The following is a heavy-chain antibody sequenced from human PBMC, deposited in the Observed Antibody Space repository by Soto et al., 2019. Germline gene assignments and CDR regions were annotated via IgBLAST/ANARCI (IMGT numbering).Heavy chain of an antibody. CDR1: GGSISSSSYY. D-gene: IGHD2-21*02. J-gene: IGHJ5*02. Sequence: SETLSLTCTVSGGSISSSSYYWGWIRQPPGKGLEWIGSIYYSGSTYYNPSLKSRVTLSVDTSKNQFSLKLSSVTAADTAVYYCARQTQPRYCGGDCYSFCWFDPWGQGTLVTVS. CDR2: IYYSGST. CDR3: ARQTQPRYCGGDCYSFCWFDP. V-gene: IGHV4-39*01.